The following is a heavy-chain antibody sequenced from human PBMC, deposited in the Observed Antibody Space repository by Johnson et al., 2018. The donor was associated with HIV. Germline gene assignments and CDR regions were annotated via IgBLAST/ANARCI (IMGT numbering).Heavy chain of an antibody. D-gene: IGHD3-22*01. J-gene: IGHJ3*01. CDR3: VRRFYDSSAFDV. CDR1: GFTFSSYA. Sequence: QVQLVESGGGCAKPGGSLRLSCAASGFTFSSYAMHWVRQAPGKGLEWVAVISYDGSNKYYADSVKGRFTISSDNSKNTLFLQMNSLRAEDTAMYFCVRRFYDSSAFDVWGQGTLVTVSS. V-gene: IGHV3-30-3*01. CDR2: ISYDGSNK.